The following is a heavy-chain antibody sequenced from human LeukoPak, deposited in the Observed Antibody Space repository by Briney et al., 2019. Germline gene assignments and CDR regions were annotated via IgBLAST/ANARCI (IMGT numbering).Heavy chain of an antibody. V-gene: IGHV3-48*03. CDR1: GFTFSSYE. CDR2: ISSTGTTI. CDR3: ARVPAALPHYYYYMDV. D-gene: IGHD2-2*02. J-gene: IGHJ6*03. Sequence: EGSLRLSCAASGFTFSSYEMNWVRQAPGKGLEWVSYISSTGTTIYYADSVKGRFTISRDNAKNSLYLQMNSLRAEDTAVYYCARVPAALPHYYYYMDVWGKGTTVTISS.